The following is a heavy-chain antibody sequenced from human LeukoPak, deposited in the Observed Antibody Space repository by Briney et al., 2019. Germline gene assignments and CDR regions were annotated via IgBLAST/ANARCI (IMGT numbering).Heavy chain of an antibody. CDR3: ARGTSSGHDAFDI. V-gene: IGHV1-69*05. Sequence: ASVKVSCKASGGTFSSYAISWVRQAPGQGLEWMGRIIPIFGTANYAQKFQGRVTITTDESTSTAYMELSSLRSEDTAVYYCARGTSSGHDAFDIWGQGTMVTVS. CDR2: IIPIFGTA. J-gene: IGHJ3*02. D-gene: IGHD6-19*01. CDR1: GGTFSSYA.